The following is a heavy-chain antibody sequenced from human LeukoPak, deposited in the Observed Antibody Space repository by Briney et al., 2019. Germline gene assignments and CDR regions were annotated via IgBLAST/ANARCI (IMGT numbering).Heavy chain of an antibody. CDR1: GYSFTSYW. D-gene: IGHD3-10*01. V-gene: IGHV5-51*01. Sequence: GESLQISCQGSGYSFTSYWIGWVRQMPRKGLEWMGIIYPGNSDTRYSPSFQGQVTISADKSISTAYLQWSSLKASDTAMYYCARVLWSGELLSLPFDYWGQGTLVTVSS. CDR2: IYPGNSDT. CDR3: ARVLWSGELLSLPFDY. J-gene: IGHJ4*02.